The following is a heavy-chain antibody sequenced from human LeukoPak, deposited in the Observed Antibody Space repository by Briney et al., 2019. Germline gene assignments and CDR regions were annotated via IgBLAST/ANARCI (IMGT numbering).Heavy chain of an antibody. D-gene: IGHD4-11*01. V-gene: IGHV4-34*01. J-gene: IGHJ5*02. CDR3: ARTVYSNNWAPASWFHP. CDR2: ISERGST. CDR1: GGSFSGYG. Sequence: RTSETRSLTCAVHGGSFSGYGWTWIRQSPGKGLEWIGEISERGSTNYNPSLGSRITISLDTSKNQFSLHVRSVVAADTAVYYCARTVYSNNWAPASWFHPWGQGTLVTVSS.